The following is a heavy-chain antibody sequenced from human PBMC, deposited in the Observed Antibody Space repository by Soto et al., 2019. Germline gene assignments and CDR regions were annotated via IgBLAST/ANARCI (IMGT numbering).Heavy chain of an antibody. Sequence: EVQLVESGGGLVQPGGSLRLSCAASGFTFSSYSMNWVRQAPGKGLEWVSYISSSSSTIYYADSVKGRFTISRDNAENSLYLQMNSLRAEDTAVYYCARVRSSWYDAFDIWGQGTMVTVSS. CDR1: GFTFSSYS. CDR3: ARVRSSWYDAFDI. D-gene: IGHD6-13*01. V-gene: IGHV3-48*01. CDR2: ISSSSSTI. J-gene: IGHJ3*02.